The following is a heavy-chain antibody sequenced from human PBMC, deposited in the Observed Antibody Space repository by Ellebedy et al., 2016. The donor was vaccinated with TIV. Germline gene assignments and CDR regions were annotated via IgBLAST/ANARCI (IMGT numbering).Heavy chain of an antibody. J-gene: IGHJ3*01. D-gene: IGHD6-6*01. CDR1: GGSISSYY. V-gene: IGHV4-59*08. CDR3: ARSMTPYSSSSSWRAPNAAFYS. Sequence: SETLSLXCTVSGGSISSYYWSWIRQPPGKGLEWIGYIYYSGSTNYNPSLKSRVTISVDTSKNQFSLKLSSVTAADTAVYYCARSMTPYSSSSSWRAPNAAFYSWGQGTMVTVSS. CDR2: IYYSGST.